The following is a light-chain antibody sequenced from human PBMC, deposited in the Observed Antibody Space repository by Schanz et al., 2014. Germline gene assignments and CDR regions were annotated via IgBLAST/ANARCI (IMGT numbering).Light chain of an antibody. CDR2: GVS. J-gene: IGKJ2*01. V-gene: IGKV3D-20*02. Sequence: EIVLTQSPGTLSLSPGEVATLSCRASQSVSSNCLAWYQQKRGQTPRLLIYGVSSRATGIPDRFSGSGSGTDFTLTISSLETEDLAVYFCQQRSNWPTFGQGTKLEIK. CDR1: QSVSSNC. CDR3: QQRSNWPT.